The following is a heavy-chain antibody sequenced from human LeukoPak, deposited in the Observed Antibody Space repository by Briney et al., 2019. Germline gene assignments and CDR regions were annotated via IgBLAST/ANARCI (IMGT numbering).Heavy chain of an antibody. D-gene: IGHD4-17*01. CDR3: AREYAGDDYGEYVRCGFDI. CDR2: IYYSGST. Sequence: SETLSLTCSVSGGSTSSYYWSWIRQPPGKGLEWIGYIYYSGSTNYNPSLKSRVTISVDTSKNQFSLKLSSVTAADTAVYYCAREYAGDDYGEYVRCGFDIWGQGTMVTVSS. CDR1: GGSTSSYY. V-gene: IGHV4-59*01. J-gene: IGHJ3*02.